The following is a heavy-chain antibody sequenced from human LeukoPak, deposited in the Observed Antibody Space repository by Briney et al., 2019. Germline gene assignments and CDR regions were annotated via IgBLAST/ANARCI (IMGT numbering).Heavy chain of an antibody. Sequence: ASVKVSCTASGYTFSGYYIHWVRQAPGQGLEWMGRINPNNGGTNYAQKFQGRVTMTRDMSMSTAYMELSRLRSDDTAVYYCAGEDNSSGYRPFDIWGQGTMVTVPS. CDR2: INPNNGGT. CDR3: AGEDNSSGYRPFDI. V-gene: IGHV1-2*06. CDR1: GYTFSGYY. J-gene: IGHJ3*02. D-gene: IGHD3-22*01.